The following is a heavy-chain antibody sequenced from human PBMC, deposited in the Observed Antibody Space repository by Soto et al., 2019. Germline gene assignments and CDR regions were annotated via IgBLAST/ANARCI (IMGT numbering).Heavy chain of an antibody. V-gene: IGHV3-48*02. CDR1: GFTFSTYS. D-gene: IGHD6-19*01. CDR3: ARDQGSGWENDY. J-gene: IGHJ4*02. Sequence: PGGSLRLSCAASGFTFSTYSMNWVRQAPGKGLEWVSYISHGASVIYYADSVKGRFTISRDDAKNSLYLQMHSLRDEDTAVYYCARDQGSGWENDYWGQGTMVTVSS. CDR2: ISHGASVI.